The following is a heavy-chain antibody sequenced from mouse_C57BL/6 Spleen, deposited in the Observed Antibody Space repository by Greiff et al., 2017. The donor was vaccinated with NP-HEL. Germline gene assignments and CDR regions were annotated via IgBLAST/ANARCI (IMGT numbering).Heavy chain of an antibody. CDR3: ARCAYAMDY. CDR2: IYPGSGST. J-gene: IGHJ4*01. CDR1: GYTFTSYW. Sequence: QVQLQQPGAELVKPGASVKMSCKASGYTFTSYWITRVKPRPGQGLEWIGDIYPGSGSTNYNEKFKSKATLTVDTSASTAYMQLSSLTSEDSAVYYCARCAYAMDYWGQGTSVTVSS. V-gene: IGHV1-55*01.